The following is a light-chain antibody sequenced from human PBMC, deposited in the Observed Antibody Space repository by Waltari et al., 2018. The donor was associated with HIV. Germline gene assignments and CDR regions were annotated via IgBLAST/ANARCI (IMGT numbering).Light chain of an antibody. CDR2: EVS. J-gene: IGLJ1*01. V-gene: IGLV2-14*01. CDR1: SSDVASYNY. Sequence: QSALTQPASVSGSPGQSITISCTGTSSDVASYNYVSWYQQHPGKAPKIMIYEVSNRPSGVSNRFSGSKSGNTASLTISGLQSEDEADYYCSSYTSSTTLLVFGTGTKVTVL. CDR3: SSYTSSTTLLV.